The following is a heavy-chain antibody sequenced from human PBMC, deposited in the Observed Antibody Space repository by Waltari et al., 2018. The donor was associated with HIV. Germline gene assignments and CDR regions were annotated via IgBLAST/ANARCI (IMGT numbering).Heavy chain of an antibody. CDR3: ARASHYIEFSTFDGDYYFDV. J-gene: IGHJ4*02. D-gene: IGHD2-15*01. V-gene: IGHV3-74*01. CDR2: LESDGSSR. CDR1: GFSVSNHW. Sequence: VQLVESGGGSIKTGGSLRLSCTASGFSVSNHWMDWVRQGPGKGLVWGARLESDGSSRNYADAVKGRFVISRDNARNTVYLQVNSLRVEDTAMYFCARASHYIEFSTFDGDYYFDVWGRGTRVAVSS.